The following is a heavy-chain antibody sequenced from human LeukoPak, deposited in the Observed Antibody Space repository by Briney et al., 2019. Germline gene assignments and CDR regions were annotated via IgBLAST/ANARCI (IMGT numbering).Heavy chain of an antibody. CDR3: AREYGSSGWYVALGFDY. CDR1: GGPISSGSYY. J-gene: IGHJ4*02. CDR2: IYTSGST. D-gene: IGHD6-19*01. V-gene: IGHV4-61*02. Sequence: TLSLTCTVPGGPISSGSYYWCWIRQPAGKGLEWIGRIYTSGSTNYNPSLKSRVTISVDTSKNQFSLKLSSVTAADTAVYYCAREYGSSGWYVALGFDYWGQGTLVTVSS.